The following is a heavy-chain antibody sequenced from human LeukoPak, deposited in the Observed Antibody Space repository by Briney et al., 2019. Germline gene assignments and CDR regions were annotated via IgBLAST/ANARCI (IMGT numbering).Heavy chain of an antibody. CDR2: IYSGGTT. J-gene: IGHJ5*02. V-gene: IGHV3-66*02. CDR3: ASSSWSRSNWFDP. CDR1: GFTVSSNS. Sequence: PGGSLRLSCAASGFTVSSNSMTWVRQAPGKGLGWVSVIYSGGTTYYADSVKGRFTISRDNSKNTLYLQMNSLRVEDTAVYYCASSSWSRSNWFDPWGQGTLVTVSS. D-gene: IGHD6-13*01.